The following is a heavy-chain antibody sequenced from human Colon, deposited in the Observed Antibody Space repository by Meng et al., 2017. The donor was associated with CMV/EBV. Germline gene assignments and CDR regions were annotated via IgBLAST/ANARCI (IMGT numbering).Heavy chain of an antibody. CDR1: GFTFSTFA. CDR3: VRSYSSSWHNFDY. Sequence: QVVLVGSGGGVVQPGMSLRLSCAASGFTFSTFALHWVRQAPGKGLEWVAVISYDGSSEHHADSVKGRFTISRDNSKNTLYLQMNSLRTEDTSVYYCVRSYSSSWHNFDYWGQGTLVTVSS. CDR2: ISYDGSSE. D-gene: IGHD6-13*01. J-gene: IGHJ4*02. V-gene: IGHV3-30*04.